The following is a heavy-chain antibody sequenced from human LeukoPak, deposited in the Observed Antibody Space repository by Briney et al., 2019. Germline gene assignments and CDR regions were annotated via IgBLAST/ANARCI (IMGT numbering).Heavy chain of an antibody. CDR3: AKQVRSRLANFDY. Sequence: GGSLRLSCAASGFTFSSYAMSWVRQAPGKGLEWVSAISGPGDSTYYADSVKGRFTISRDNSKNTLNLQMNSLRAEDTALYYCAKQVRSRLANFDYWGQGTLVTVSS. V-gene: IGHV3-23*01. CDR1: GFTFSSYA. CDR2: ISGPGDST. D-gene: IGHD5-12*01. J-gene: IGHJ4*02.